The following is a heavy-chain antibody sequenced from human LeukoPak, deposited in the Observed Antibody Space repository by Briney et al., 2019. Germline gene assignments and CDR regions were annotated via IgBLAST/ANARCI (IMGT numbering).Heavy chain of an antibody. Sequence: GGSLRLSCAASGFTFSSYAMHWVRQAPGKGLEWVAVISYDGSNKYYADSVEGRFTISRDNSKNTLYLQMNSLRAEDTAVYYCARASGWFDPWGQGTLVTVSS. CDR1: GFTFSSYA. J-gene: IGHJ5*02. V-gene: IGHV3-30*04. D-gene: IGHD3-10*01. CDR3: ARASGWFDP. CDR2: ISYDGSNK.